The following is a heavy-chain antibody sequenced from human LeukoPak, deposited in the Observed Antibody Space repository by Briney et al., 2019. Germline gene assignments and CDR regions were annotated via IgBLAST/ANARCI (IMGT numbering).Heavy chain of an antibody. CDR1: GGSFSGYY. D-gene: IGHD1-26*01. Sequence: SKTLSLTCALSGGSFSGYYWRWIRQCPGKRLEWIGEISYSGRTNYNPSLKSRVTTSLHTSKNQFSLKMSSVTAADTAVYYCARGLRRFSGNHYYYYMDVWGKGTTVTVSS. J-gene: IGHJ6*03. CDR2: ISYSGRT. CDR3: ARGLRRFSGNHYYYYMDV. V-gene: IGHV4-34*01.